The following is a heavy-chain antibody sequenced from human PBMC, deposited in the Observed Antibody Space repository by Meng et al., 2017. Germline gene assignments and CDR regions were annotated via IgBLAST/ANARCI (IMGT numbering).Heavy chain of an antibody. CDR2: INHSGST. CDR3: ARVGSYDSSGYYPNYYFDY. V-gene: IGHV4-34*01. CDR1: GGSFSGYY. D-gene: IGHD3-22*01. Sequence: QVRIQQWGAVLLKPSETLSLTCAVYGGSFSGYYWSWIRQPPGKGLEWIGEINHSGSTNYNPSLKSRVTISVDTSKNQFSLKLSSVTAADTAVYYCARVGSYDSSGYYPNYYFDYWGQGTLVTVSS. J-gene: IGHJ4*02.